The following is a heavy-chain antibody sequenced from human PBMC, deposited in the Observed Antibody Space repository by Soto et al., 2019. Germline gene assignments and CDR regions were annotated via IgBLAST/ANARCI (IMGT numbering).Heavy chain of an antibody. J-gene: IGHJ4*02. CDR2: IYYSGST. CDR1: GGSISSYY. V-gene: IGHV4-59*08. Sequence: SETLSLTCTVSGGSISSYYWSWIRQPPGKGLEWIGYIYYSGSTNYNPSLKSRVTISVDTSKNQFSLKLSSVTAADTAVYYCARGNYYDSSGYYYERPFDYWGQGTLVTVPQ. D-gene: IGHD3-22*01. CDR3: ARGNYYDSSGYYYERPFDY.